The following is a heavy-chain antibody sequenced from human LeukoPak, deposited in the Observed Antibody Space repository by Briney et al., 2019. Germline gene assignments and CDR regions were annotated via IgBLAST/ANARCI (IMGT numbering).Heavy chain of an antibody. Sequence: SETLSLTCAVYGGSFSGYYWNWIRQSPGKGLEWIGEINHSGSTNYNPSLKSRVTISVDTSKNQFSLKLSSVTAADTAVYYCAKKYQLLSRWYWFDPWGQGTLVTVSS. CDR3: AKKYQLLSRWYWFDP. J-gene: IGHJ5*02. CDR1: GGSFSGYY. CDR2: INHSGST. D-gene: IGHD2-2*01. V-gene: IGHV4-34*01.